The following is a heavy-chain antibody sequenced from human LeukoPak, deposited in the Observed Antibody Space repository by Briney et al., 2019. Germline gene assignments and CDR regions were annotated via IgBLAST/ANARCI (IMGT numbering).Heavy chain of an antibody. CDR2: INERGTDS. CDR3: ARDDISAAGSDAFDI. V-gene: IGHV3-74*03. Sequence: GGSLRLSCTASGFTFSGHWIHWVRQPPGMGLVWVSRINERGTDSMYAESVKGRFTISRDNAKNTVYLQMNSLRAEDTAVYYCARDDISAAGSDAFDIWGQGTMVTVSS. J-gene: IGHJ3*02. CDR1: GFTFSGHW. D-gene: IGHD6-13*01.